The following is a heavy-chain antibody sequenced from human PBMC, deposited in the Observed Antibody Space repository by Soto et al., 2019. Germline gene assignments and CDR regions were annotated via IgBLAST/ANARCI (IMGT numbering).Heavy chain of an antibody. CDR1: GFSFGNYA. Sequence: EVQLLESGGGLVQPGGSLRISCTASGFSFGNYAMSWVRQAPGKGLEWVSCITGSGRSTYYADSVKGRFTISRDNSRKGRFTTSRYNARNTLYLQMNSLRGEDTSVYYCAKAFLVWEQEPPPEETILRLRWFGELFSDSWGQGTLVTVSS. D-gene: IGHD3-10*01. CDR3: AKAFLVWEQEPPPEETILRLRWFGELFSDS. V-gene: IGHV3-23*01. J-gene: IGHJ4*02. CDR2: ITGSGRST.